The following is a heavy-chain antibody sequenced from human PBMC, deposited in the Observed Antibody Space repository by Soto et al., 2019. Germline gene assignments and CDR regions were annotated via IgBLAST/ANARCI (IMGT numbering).Heavy chain of an antibody. D-gene: IGHD6-13*01. CDR2: IYYSGST. J-gene: IGHJ4*02. V-gene: IGHV4-31*03. CDR1: GGSISSGGYY. CDR3: ARGTHTIAAAGPPFDY. Sequence: SETLSLTCTASGGSISSGGYYWSWIRQHPGKGLEWIGYIYYSGSTYYNPSLKSRVTISVDTSKNQFSLKLSSVTAADTAVYYCARGTHTIAAAGPPFDYWGQGTLVTVSS.